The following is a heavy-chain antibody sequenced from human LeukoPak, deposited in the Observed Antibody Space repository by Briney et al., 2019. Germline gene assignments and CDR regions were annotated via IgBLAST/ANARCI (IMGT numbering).Heavy chain of an antibody. CDR3: TTAKTTYYYNSSGRSYYFDN. CDR1: GFTFSNAW. D-gene: IGHD3-22*01. Sequence: PGGSLRLSCAASGFTFSNAWMTWVRQAPGKGLEWVGRIKSETDGATTDYAAPVKGRFTISRDDSKNTLYLQMNSLKTEDTAMYYCTTAKTTYYYNSSGRSYYFDNWGQGTLVTVSS. J-gene: IGHJ4*02. CDR2: IKSETDGATT. V-gene: IGHV3-15*01.